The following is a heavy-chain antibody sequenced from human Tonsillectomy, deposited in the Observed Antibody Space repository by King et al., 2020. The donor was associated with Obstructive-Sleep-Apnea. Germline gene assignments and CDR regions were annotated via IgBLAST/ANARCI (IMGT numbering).Heavy chain of an antibody. CDR1: GGSVSSGSYY. V-gene: IGHV4-61*01. CDR3: ARDRGYSYGYSFDY. D-gene: IGHD5-18*01. Sequence: QVQLQESGPGLVKPSETLSLTCTVSGGSVSSGSYYWSWIRQPPGKGLEWIGYIYYIGSTNYNPSLKSRVTISVDTSKNQFSLKLGSVTAADTAVYYCARDRGYSYGYSFDYWGQGTLVTVSS. CDR2: IYYIGST. J-gene: IGHJ4*02.